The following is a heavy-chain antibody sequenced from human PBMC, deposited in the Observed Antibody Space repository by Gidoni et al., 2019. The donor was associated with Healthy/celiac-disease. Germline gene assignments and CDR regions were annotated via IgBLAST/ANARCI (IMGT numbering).Heavy chain of an antibody. CDR1: GGSISSYY. CDR3: ARDLGIVVVPAAIPVWFDP. J-gene: IGHJ5*02. CDR2: IYTSGST. D-gene: IGHD2-2*01. Sequence: QVQLQESGPGLVKPSETLSLTCTVSGGSISSYYWSWIRQPAGKGLEWIGRIYTSGSTHYNPSLKSRVTMSVDTSKNQFSLKLSSVTAADTAVYYCARDLGIVVVPAAIPVWFDPWGQGTLVTVSS. V-gene: IGHV4-4*07.